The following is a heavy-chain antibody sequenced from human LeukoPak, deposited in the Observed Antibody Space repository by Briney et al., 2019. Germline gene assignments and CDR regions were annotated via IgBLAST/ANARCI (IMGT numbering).Heavy chain of an antibody. Sequence: GGSLRFSCAASGFTCSSYGMHWVRQAPGKGLEWVAVIWYDGSNKYYADSVKGRFTISRDNSKNTLYLQMNSLRAEDTAVCYCAKGTGNIVATIDYWGQGTLVTVSS. D-gene: IGHD5-12*01. J-gene: IGHJ4*02. CDR2: IWYDGSNK. V-gene: IGHV3-33*06. CDR1: GFTCSSYG. CDR3: AKGTGNIVATIDY.